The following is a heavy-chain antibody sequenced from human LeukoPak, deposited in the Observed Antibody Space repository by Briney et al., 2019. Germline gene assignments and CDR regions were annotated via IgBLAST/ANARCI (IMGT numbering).Heavy chain of an antibody. Sequence: PSETLSLTCTVSGGSISSSSYYWGWLRQPPGKGLEWIGSIYYTGSAYYNPSLKSRVTMSVDTSKNQFSLRLSSVTAADTAVYYCARHVRGDVWGNDAFDIWGQGTMVTVSS. V-gene: IGHV4-39*01. D-gene: IGHD3-10*02. CDR3: ARHVRGDVWGNDAFDI. J-gene: IGHJ3*02. CDR1: GGSISSSSYY. CDR2: IYYTGSA.